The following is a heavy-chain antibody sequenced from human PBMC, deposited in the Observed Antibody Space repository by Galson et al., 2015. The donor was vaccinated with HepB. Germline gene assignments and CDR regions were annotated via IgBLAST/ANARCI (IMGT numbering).Heavy chain of an antibody. J-gene: IGHJ6*02. D-gene: IGHD3-10*01. V-gene: IGHV1-46*04. CDR1: GYTFTSYY. CDR3: ARDPLGSPGRNYYYQGMDV. Sequence: SVKVSCKASGYTFTSYYMHWVRQAPGQGLEWMGIINPSGGSRTYAQKLQGRVTMTRDTSTSTVYMELSSLRSEDTAVYYCARDPLGSPGRNYYYQGMDVWGQGTTVTVSS. CDR2: INPSGGSR.